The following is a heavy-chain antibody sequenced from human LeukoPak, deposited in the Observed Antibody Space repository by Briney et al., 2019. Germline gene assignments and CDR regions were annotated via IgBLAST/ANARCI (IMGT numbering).Heavy chain of an antibody. D-gene: IGHD2-8*01. CDR3: ARDTNTKN. CDR2: IYSGGGT. V-gene: IGHV3-66*01. CDR1: GFTVSSNY. J-gene: IGHJ4*02. Sequence: GGSLRLSCAASGFTVSSNYMSWVLQAPGKGLEWVSVIYSGGGTNYADSVKGRFTISRDDSKNTVYLQMNSLRAEDTAVYYCARDTNTKNWGQGTLVTVSS.